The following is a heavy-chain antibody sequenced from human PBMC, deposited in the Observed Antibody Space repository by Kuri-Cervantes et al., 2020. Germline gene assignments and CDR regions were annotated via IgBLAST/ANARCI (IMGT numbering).Heavy chain of an antibody. CDR2: IKGDGSEK. V-gene: IGHV3-7*03. CDR3: AKDRAGFLDY. CDR1: GFTFSTYW. Sequence: GESLKISCAASGFTFSTYWMSWVRQAPGKGLEWVANIKGDGSEKYYVDSVKGRFTISRDNAQNSLYLQMNSLRAEDTALYYCAKDRAGFLDYWGQGTLVTVSS. J-gene: IGHJ4*02.